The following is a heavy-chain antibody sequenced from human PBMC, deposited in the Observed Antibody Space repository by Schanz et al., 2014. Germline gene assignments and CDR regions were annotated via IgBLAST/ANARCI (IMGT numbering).Heavy chain of an antibody. CDR3: TRLRRADPNGFDV. CDR1: GYTFDSYS. Sequence: QVQLVQSGAEVKKPGASVKVSCKASGYTFDSYSMHWVRQAPGQGLEWMGIINPSGGGTSYALRFQDRVTVTRDTSRSTVYMELSSLGTEDTAVYYCTRLRRADPNGFDVWGQGTTVTVS. CDR2: INPSGGGT. J-gene: IGHJ6*02. V-gene: IGHV1-46*02. D-gene: IGHD6-19*01.